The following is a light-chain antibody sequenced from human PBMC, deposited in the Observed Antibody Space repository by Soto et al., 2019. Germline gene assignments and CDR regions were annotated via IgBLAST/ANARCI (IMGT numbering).Light chain of an antibody. J-gene: IGKJ2*01. Sequence: EIVMTQSPAALSVSPGEGSTLSCRASQGIGSTLAWYQQKPGQTPRLLIYDASTRAAGVPARFSGSGSGTDFSLTISRLEPEDVAVYYCQQYGSSRVDQYTFGQGTKVDI. CDR3: QQYGSSRVDQYT. CDR2: DAS. V-gene: IGKV3-20*01. CDR1: QGIGST.